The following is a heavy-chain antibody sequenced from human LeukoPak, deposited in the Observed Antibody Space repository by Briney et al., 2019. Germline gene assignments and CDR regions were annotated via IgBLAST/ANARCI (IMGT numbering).Heavy chain of an antibody. CDR2: IRYDGNNK. D-gene: IGHD2-2*01. Sequence: SGGSLRLSCAASGFTFSSYGIHWVRQAPGKGLEWVAFIRYDGNNKYYADSVKGRFTISRDNSKNTLYLQMNSLRAEDTAVYYCAKDAYCSSTSCYEDNQAAGYYYYYYMDVWGKGTTVTISS. CDR1: GFTFSSYG. CDR3: AKDAYCSSTSCYEDNQAAGYYYYYYMDV. V-gene: IGHV3-30*02. J-gene: IGHJ6*03.